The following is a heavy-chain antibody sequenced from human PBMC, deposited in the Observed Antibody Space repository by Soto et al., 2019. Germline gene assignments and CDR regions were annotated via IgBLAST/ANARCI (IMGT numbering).Heavy chain of an antibody. J-gene: IGHJ6*02. Sequence: GASVKVSCKASGGTFGSYAISWVRQAPGQGLEWMGGIIPIFGTANYAQKFQGRVTITADESTSTAYMELSSLRSEDTAVYYCASNREIGATLSSYYGMDVWGQGTTVTVSS. CDR1: GGTFGSYA. CDR2: IIPIFGTA. CDR3: ASNREIGATLSSYYGMDV. D-gene: IGHD5-12*01. V-gene: IGHV1-69*13.